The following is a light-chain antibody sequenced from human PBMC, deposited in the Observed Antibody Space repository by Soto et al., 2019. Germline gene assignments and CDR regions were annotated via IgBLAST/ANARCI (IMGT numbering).Light chain of an antibody. CDR2: AAS. CDR3: LQYDNHSWT. J-gene: IGKJ1*01. CDR1: QSISSY. Sequence: DIQMTQSPSSLSASVGDRVTITCRASQSISSYLNWYQQKPGKAPKLLIYAASSLQSGVPSRFSGSGSGTDFTLTISSLQPDDVATYYCLQYDNHSWTFGQGTKVDIK. V-gene: IGKV1-39*01.